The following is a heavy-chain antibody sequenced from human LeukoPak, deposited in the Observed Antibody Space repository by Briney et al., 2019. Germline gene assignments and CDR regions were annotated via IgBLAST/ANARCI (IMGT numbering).Heavy chain of an antibody. CDR3: AKFQRYDFWSSYNNWFDP. CDR1: GFTFSSYA. CDR2: ISGSGGST. Sequence: GGSLRLSCAASGFTFSSYAMRWVRQAPGKGLEWVSAISGSGGSTYYADSVRGRFTISRDNSKNTLYLQMNSLRAEDTAVYYCAKFQRYDFWSSYNNWFDPWGQGTLVTVSS. V-gene: IGHV3-23*01. D-gene: IGHD3-3*01. J-gene: IGHJ5*02.